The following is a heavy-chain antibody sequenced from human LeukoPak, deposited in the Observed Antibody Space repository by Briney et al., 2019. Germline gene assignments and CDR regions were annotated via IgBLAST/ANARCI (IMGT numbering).Heavy chain of an antibody. J-gene: IGHJ3*02. V-gene: IGHV4-38-2*02. CDR3: GGGYSGYDFNAFDI. Sequence: SETLSLTCTVSGYSISSGYYWGWIRQPPGKGLEWIGSIYHSGSTYYNPSLKSRVTISVDTSKNQFSLKLSSVTAADTAVYYCGGGYSGYDFNAFDIWGQGTMVTVSS. CDR1: GYSISSGYY. D-gene: IGHD5-12*01. CDR2: IYHSGST.